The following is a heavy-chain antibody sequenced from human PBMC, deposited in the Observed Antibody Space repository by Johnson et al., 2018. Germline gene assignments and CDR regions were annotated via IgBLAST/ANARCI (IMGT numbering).Heavy chain of an antibody. Sequence: QVQLQESGPGLVKPSETLSLTCTVSGGSISTYYWSWIRQPPGKGLEWIGYIYYSGRTNYNPSLKSRVTISVDMSKNQFSLNLSSVTAAATAIYYCAGLSLGVTTGADAFDIWGQGTMVTVSS. CDR2: IYYSGRT. J-gene: IGHJ3*02. V-gene: IGHV4-59*01. D-gene: IGHD4-17*01. CDR3: AGLSLGVTTGADAFDI. CDR1: GGSISTYY.